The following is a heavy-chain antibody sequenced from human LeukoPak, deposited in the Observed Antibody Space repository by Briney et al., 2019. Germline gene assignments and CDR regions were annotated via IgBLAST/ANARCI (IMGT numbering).Heavy chain of an antibody. V-gene: IGHV3-7*03. CDR2: IRQGGDTK. CDR3: ARSLPYGTTWYGRSDF. D-gene: IGHD6-13*01. CDR1: GFPFNAYW. Sequence: GGSLRLSCAASGFPFNAYWMTWVRQAPGKGLEWVANIRQGGDTKYYVDSVKGRFTISRDNAMNSLYLQMNSLRVEDTANYYCARSLPYGTTWYGRSDFWGQGTLVTVSS. J-gene: IGHJ4*02.